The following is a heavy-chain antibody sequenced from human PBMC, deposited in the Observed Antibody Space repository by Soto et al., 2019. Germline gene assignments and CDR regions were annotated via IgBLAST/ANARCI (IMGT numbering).Heavy chain of an antibody. Sequence: GESLKISCKGFGYSFSSYWIGWVRQMPGKGLEWMGIIYPGDSDTKYSPSFQGQVTISADKSISTAYLQWSSLKASDTAMYYCARHGHNWNRPYYYYMDVWGKGTTVTVSS. D-gene: IGHD1-20*01. CDR3: ARHGHNWNRPYYYYMDV. J-gene: IGHJ6*03. CDR2: IYPGDSDT. V-gene: IGHV5-51*01. CDR1: GYSFSSYW.